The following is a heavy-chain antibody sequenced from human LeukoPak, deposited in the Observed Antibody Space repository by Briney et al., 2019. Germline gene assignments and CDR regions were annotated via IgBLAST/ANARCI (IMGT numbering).Heavy chain of an antibody. CDR1: GGSFSGYY. V-gene: IGHV4-34*01. J-gene: IGHJ5*02. D-gene: IGHD3-10*01. CDR3: ARLYYYGSGRFDP. Sequence: SETLSLTCAVYGGSFSGYYWSWIRQPPGKGLEWIGEINHSGSTNYNPSLKSRVTISVDTSKNQFSLKLSSVTAADTAVYYCARLYYYGSGRFDPWGQGTLVTVSS. CDR2: INHSGST.